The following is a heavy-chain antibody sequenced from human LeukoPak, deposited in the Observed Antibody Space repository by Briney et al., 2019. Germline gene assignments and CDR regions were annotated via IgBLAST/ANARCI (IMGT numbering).Heavy chain of an antibody. V-gene: IGHV3-49*04. CDR2: IRSKANGETT. Sequence: GGSLRLSCAASGFSFSSYAMSWVRQAPGKGLEWVGFIRSKANGETTAHAASVRGRFSISRDDSKSVAYLQMNRLKSEDTAVYYCAREGPTWDRPPTDYWGQGTLVTVSS. J-gene: IGHJ4*02. CDR1: GFSFSSYA. CDR3: AREGPTWDRPPTDY. D-gene: IGHD1-26*01.